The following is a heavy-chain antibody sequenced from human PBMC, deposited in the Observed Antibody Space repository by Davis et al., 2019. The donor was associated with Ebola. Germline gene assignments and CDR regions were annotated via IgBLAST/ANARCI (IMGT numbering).Heavy chain of an antibody. D-gene: IGHD4-17*01. V-gene: IGHV4-39*01. J-gene: IGHJ4*02. Sequence: GSLRLSCTVSGGSISSSSYYWGWFRQPPGKGLEWIGSIYYSGSTYYNPSLKSRVTISVDTSKNQFSLKLSSVTAADTAVYYCARHGGSTVTTNFDYWGQGTLVTVSS. CDR2: IYYSGST. CDR1: GGSISSSSYY. CDR3: ARHGGSTVTTNFDY.